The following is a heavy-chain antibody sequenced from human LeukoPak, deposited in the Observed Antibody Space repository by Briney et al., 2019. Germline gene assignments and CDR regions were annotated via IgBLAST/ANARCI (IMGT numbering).Heavy chain of an antibody. J-gene: IGHJ6*03. CDR3: ARSYGLVRGVIMAYYYMDV. V-gene: IGHV1-18*01. D-gene: IGHD3-10*01. CDR1: GYTFTSYG. CDR2: ISAYNGNT. Sequence: ASVKVSCKASGYTFTSYGISWVRQAPGQGLEWMGWISAYNGNTNYAQKLQGRVTMTTDTSTSTAYMELRSLRSDDTAVYYCARSYGLVRGVIMAYYYMDVWGKGTTVTVSS.